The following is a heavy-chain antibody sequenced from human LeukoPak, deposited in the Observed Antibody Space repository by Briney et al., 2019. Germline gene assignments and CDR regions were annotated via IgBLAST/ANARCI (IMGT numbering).Heavy chain of an antibody. CDR3: ARGGREQWLVRRYYFDY. J-gene: IGHJ4*02. Sequence: ASVKVSCKASGYTFTCYGISWVRQAPGQGLEWMGWISAYNGNTNYAQKLQGRVTMTTDTSTSTAYMEPRSLRSDDTAVYYCARGGREQWLVRRYYFDYWGQGTLVTVSS. CDR2: ISAYNGNT. D-gene: IGHD6-19*01. V-gene: IGHV1-18*04. CDR1: GYTFTCYG.